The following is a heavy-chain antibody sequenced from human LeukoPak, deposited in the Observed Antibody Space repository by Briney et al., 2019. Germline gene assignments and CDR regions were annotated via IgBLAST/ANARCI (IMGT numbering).Heavy chain of an antibody. J-gene: IGHJ6*03. Sequence: SETLSLTCTVSDDSITMYYWTWIRQPPGKGLEWIGYVDHTGSTKFNPSLNGRVSISRDTSNNFFSLRLRSVTAADTAVYFCARGRVSSSTWYSTYYYFFHMDFWGKGTTVTVSS. D-gene: IGHD4-11*01. CDR2: VDHTGST. CDR1: DDSITMYY. CDR3: ARGRVSSSTWYSTYYYFFHMDF. V-gene: IGHV4-59*01.